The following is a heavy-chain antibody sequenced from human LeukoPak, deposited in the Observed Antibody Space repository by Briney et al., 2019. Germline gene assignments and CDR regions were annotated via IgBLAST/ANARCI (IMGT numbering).Heavy chain of an antibody. Sequence: SETLSLTCAVYGGSFSGYYWSWIRQPPGKGLEWIGEINHSGSTNYNPFLKSRVTISVDTSKNQFSLKLNSVTPEDTAVYYCARQQRGAFDYWGQGTLVTVSS. V-gene: IGHV4-34*01. CDR3: ARQQRGAFDY. CDR2: INHSGST. J-gene: IGHJ4*02. D-gene: IGHD6-13*01. CDR1: GGSFSGYY.